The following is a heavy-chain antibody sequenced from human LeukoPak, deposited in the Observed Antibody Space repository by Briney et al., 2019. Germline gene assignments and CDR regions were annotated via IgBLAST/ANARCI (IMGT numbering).Heavy chain of an antibody. CDR1: GGSFSGYY. Sequence: SETLSLTCAVYGGSFSGYYWSWIRQPPGKGLEWIGEINHSGGTNYNPSLKSRVAISVDTSKNQFSLKLSSVTAADTAVYYCARHARGLAAAGLRYYYYYYMDVWGKGTTVTISS. D-gene: IGHD6-13*01. CDR2: INHSGGT. CDR3: ARHARGLAAAGLRYYYYYYMDV. J-gene: IGHJ6*03. V-gene: IGHV4-34*01.